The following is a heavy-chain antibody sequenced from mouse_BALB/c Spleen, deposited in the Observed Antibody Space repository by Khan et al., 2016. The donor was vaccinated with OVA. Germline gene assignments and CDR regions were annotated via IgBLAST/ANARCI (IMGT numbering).Heavy chain of an antibody. CDR3: TRLSYYYNSEGFSY. J-gene: IGHJ3*01. CDR2: FSSGGHYT. D-gene: IGHD1-1*02. Sequence: EVELVESGGDLVKPGGSLKLSCAASGFTFSTYGMSWVRQTLDMRQVWVATFSSGGHYTYYPDSVKGRFTISRDNAKNTLYLQMSSLKSEDTAIYYCTRLSYYYNSEGFSYWGRETLVTIAA. V-gene: IGHV5-6*01. CDR1: GFTFSTYG.